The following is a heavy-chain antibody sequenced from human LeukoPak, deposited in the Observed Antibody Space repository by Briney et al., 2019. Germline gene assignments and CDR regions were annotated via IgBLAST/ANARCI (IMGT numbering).Heavy chain of an antibody. CDR2: ISGSGGST. CDR3: AKALNYYDSSGYYLIAFDI. CDR1: GFSFNDYG. V-gene: IGHV3-23*01. D-gene: IGHD3-22*01. Sequence: PGGSLRLSCAASGFSFNDYGMSWVRQAPGKGLEWVSAISGSGGSTYYADSVKGRFTISRDNSKNTLYLQMNSLRAEDTAVYYCAKALNYYDSSGYYLIAFDIWGQGTMVTVSS. J-gene: IGHJ3*02.